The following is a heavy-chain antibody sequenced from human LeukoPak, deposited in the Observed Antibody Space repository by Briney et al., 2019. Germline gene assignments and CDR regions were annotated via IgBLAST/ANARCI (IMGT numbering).Heavy chain of an antibody. CDR2: ISAYNGNT. J-gene: IGHJ5*02. Sequence: ASVKVSCKASGYTFTSYGISWVRQAPGQGLEWMGWISAYNGNTNYAQKLQGRVTMTTDTSTSTAYMELRSLRSDDTAVYYCARGVDILTGYGLYNWFDPWGQGTLVTVSS. CDR3: ARGVDILTGYGLYNWFDP. V-gene: IGHV1-18*01. D-gene: IGHD3-9*01. CDR1: GYTFTSYG.